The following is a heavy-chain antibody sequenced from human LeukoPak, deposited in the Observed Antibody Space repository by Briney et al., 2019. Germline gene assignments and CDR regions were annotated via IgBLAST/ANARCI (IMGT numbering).Heavy chain of an antibody. J-gene: IGHJ3*02. CDR1: GFTFSSYA. CDR3: ARSPLSYYVDIVATDAFDI. CDR2: IYSGGST. V-gene: IGHV3-53*01. D-gene: IGHD5-12*01. Sequence: GGSLRLSCAASGFTFSSYAMSWVRQAPGKGLEWVSVIYSGGSTYYADSVKGRFTISRDNSKNTLYLQMNSLRAEDTAVYYCARSPLSYYVDIVATDAFDIWGQGTMVTVSS.